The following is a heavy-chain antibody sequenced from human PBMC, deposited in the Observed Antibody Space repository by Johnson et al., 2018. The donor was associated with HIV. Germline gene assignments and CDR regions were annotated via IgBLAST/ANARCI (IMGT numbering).Heavy chain of an antibody. Sequence: VQLVESGGGLVQPGGSLRLSCAASGFTFSSYWMHWVRQAPGKGLVWVSRINSDGSSTSYADSVKGRFTISRDNAKNSLYLQMNSLRAEDTAVYYCARGRADSSGYYRLHAFDIWAQGTMVTVSS. CDR1: GFTFSSYW. CDR3: ARGRADSSGYYRLHAFDI. CDR2: INSDGSST. V-gene: IGHV3-74*02. J-gene: IGHJ3*02. D-gene: IGHD3-22*01.